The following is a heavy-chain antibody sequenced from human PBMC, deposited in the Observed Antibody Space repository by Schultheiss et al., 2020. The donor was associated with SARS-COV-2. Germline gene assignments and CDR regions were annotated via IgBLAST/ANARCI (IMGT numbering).Heavy chain of an antibody. CDR3: AFNWINRGAFDI. CDR2: IYYSGST. Sequence: SQTLSLTCTVSGGSISSGGYYWSWIRQPPGKGLEWFGYIYYSGSTNYNPSLKSRVTISVDTSKNQFSLKLSSVTAADTAVYYCAFNWINRGAFDIWGQGTMVTVSS. V-gene: IGHV4-61*08. D-gene: IGHD1/OR15-1a*01. J-gene: IGHJ3*02. CDR1: GGSISSGGYY.